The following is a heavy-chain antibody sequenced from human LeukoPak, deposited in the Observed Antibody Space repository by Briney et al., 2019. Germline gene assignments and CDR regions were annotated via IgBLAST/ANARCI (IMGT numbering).Heavy chain of an antibody. J-gene: IGHJ2*01. D-gene: IGHD6-6*01. CDR3: AKGTLIAARPNWYFDL. V-gene: IGHV3-23*01. CDR1: GFTFSSYA. CDR2: ISGSGGST. Sequence: GGSLRLSCAASGFTFSSYAMSWVRQAPGKGLEWVSAISGSGGSTYYADSVKGRFTISRDNSKNTLYLQMNGLRAEDTAVYYCAKGTLIAARPNWYFDLWGRGTLVTVPS.